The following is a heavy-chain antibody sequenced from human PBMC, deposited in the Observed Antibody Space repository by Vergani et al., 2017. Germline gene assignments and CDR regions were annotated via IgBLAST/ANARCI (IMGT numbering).Heavy chain of an antibody. CDR3: TTTLIVVVPAAIVWADAFDI. CDR1: GFTFSNAW. CDR2: IKSKTDGGTT. D-gene: IGHD2-2*02. J-gene: IGHJ3*02. Sequence: EVQLVESGGGLVKPGGSLRLSCAASGFTFSNAWMSWVRQAPGKGLEWVGRIKSKTDGGTTDYAAPVKGRFTISRDDSKNTLYLQMNSLKTEDTAVYYCTTTLIVVVPAAIVWADAFDIWGQGTMVTVSS. V-gene: IGHV3-15*01.